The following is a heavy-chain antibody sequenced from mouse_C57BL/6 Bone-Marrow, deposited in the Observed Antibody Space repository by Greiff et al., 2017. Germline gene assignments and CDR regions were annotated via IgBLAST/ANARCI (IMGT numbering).Heavy chain of an antibody. CDR1: GFTFSSYA. Sequence: EVQRVESGEGLVKPGGSLKLSCAASGFTFSSYAMSWVRQTPEKRLEWVAYISSGGDYIYYADTVKGRFTISRDNARNTLSLQMSSLKSEDTDMDYSVTTVVDYAMDYWGQGTSVTVSS. CDR3: VTTVVDYAMDY. V-gene: IGHV5-9-1*02. J-gene: IGHJ4*01. D-gene: IGHD1-1*01. CDR2: ISSGGDYI.